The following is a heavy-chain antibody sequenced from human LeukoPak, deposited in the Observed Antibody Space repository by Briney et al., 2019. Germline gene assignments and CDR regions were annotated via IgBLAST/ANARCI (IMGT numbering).Heavy chain of an antibody. V-gene: IGHV3-30*18. J-gene: IGHJ5*02. CDR1: GFTFGSYG. D-gene: IGHD3-9*01. CDR3: AKDSISRGRDR. CDR2: ISYDGSNK. Sequence: GGSLRLSCAASGFTFGSYGMHWVRQAPGKGLEWVAVISYDGSNKYYADSVKGRFTISRDNSKNTLYLQMNSLRAEDTAVYYCAKDSISRGRDRWGQGTLVTVSS.